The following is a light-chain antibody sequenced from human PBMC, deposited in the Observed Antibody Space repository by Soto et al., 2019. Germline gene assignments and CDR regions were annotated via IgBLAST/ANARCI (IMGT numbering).Light chain of an antibody. Sequence: EIVMTQSPANLSASPGDRATISCRAGQSVSSNLAWYEQKPGQGPRLLIYGASTRATSIPARFSGSGSGTEFTLTINSLQSEDFAVYYCQQYNKWPPYTFGQGTKVEIK. CDR2: GAS. V-gene: IGKV3-15*01. CDR3: QQYNKWPPYT. J-gene: IGKJ2*01. CDR1: QSVSSN.